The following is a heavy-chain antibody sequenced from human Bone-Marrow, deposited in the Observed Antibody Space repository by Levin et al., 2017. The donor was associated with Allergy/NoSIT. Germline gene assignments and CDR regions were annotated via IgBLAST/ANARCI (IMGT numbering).Heavy chain of an antibody. CDR3: TSDSSWYGYYFDY. CDR2: IRSKAYGGTT. Sequence: SGGSLRLSCTASGFTFGDYAMSWFRQAPGKGLEWVGFIRSKAYGGTTEYAASVKGRFTISRDDSKSIAYLQMNSLKTEDTAVYYCTSDSSWYGYYFDYWGQGTLVTVSS. J-gene: IGHJ4*02. CDR1: GFTFGDYA. V-gene: IGHV3-49*03. D-gene: IGHD6-13*01.